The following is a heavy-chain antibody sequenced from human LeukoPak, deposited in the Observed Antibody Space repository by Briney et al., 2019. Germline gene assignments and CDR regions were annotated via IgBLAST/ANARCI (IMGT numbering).Heavy chain of an antibody. CDR2: INSDGSST. D-gene: IGHD3-22*01. V-gene: IGHV3-74*01. Sequence: PGGSLRLSCAASGFTFSSYWMHWVRQAPGKGLVWVSRINSDGSSTSYADSVKGRFTISRDNAKNSLYLQMNSLRAEDTALYYCARDEAYYYDSSGYYAFDIWGQGTMVTVSS. J-gene: IGHJ3*02. CDR1: GFTFSSYW. CDR3: ARDEAYYYDSSGYYAFDI.